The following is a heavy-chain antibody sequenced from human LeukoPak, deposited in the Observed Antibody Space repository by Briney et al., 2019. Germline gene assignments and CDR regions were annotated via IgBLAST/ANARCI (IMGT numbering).Heavy chain of an antibody. Sequence: SETLSLTCTVSGDSISSSSYHWGWIRHPPGKGLEWIGSIYYTGTTYYNSSLKSRATMSIETSKNQFSLKLSSVTAADTAVYYCARRSGSYCCFFDYWGQGTLVTVSS. CDR1: GDSISSSSYH. CDR2: IYYTGTT. CDR3: ARRSGSYCCFFDY. J-gene: IGHJ4*02. D-gene: IGHD1-26*01. V-gene: IGHV4-39*01.